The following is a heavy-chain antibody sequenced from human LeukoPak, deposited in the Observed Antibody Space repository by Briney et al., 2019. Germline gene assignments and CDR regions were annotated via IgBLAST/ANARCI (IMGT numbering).Heavy chain of an antibody. Sequence: ASVKVSCKASGYTFTAYYMHCVRQAPGQGLEWMGWINPDSGGTNYAQKFQGRVTMTRATSITTAYMELSRLRSDDTAVYYCARAYCSGGNCYSKSNFDFWGQGTLVTVSS. D-gene: IGHD2-15*01. V-gene: IGHV1-2*02. CDR2: INPDSGGT. J-gene: IGHJ4*02. CDR3: ARAYCSGGNCYSKSNFDF. CDR1: GYTFTAYY.